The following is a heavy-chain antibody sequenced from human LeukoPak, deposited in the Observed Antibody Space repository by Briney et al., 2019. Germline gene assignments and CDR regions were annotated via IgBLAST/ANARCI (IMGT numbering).Heavy chain of an antibody. Sequence: PSETLFLTCTVSGGSVSGYYWSWIRQPPGKGLEWIGYIYYSGSTHYNPPLKSRVTISVDTSDNQFSLKLTSVTAADTAVYYCARDREYSSSGLVWFDPWGHGILVTVSS. D-gene: IGHD6-6*01. CDR2: IYYSGST. V-gene: IGHV4-59*02. CDR1: GGSVSGYY. J-gene: IGHJ5*02. CDR3: ARDREYSSSGLVWFDP.